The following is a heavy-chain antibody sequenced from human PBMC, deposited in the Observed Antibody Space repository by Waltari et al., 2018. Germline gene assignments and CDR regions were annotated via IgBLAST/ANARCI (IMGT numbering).Heavy chain of an antibody. CDR3: AKVVSSSWYLDY. CDR2: ISGSGGST. CDR1: GFTFSSYT. J-gene: IGHJ4*02. D-gene: IGHD6-13*01. V-gene: IGHV3-23*01. Sequence: EVQLLESGGGLVQPGGSLRLSCAASGFTFSSYTMSWVRQAPGKGLGWVSAISGSGGSTYYADSVKGRFTISRDNSKNTLYLQMNSLRAEDTAVYYCAKVVSSSWYLDYWGQGTLVTVSS.